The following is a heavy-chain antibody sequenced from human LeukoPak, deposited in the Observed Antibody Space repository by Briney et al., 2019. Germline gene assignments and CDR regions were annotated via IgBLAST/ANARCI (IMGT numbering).Heavy chain of an antibody. Sequence: PSETLSLTCSVSGASISGGTYYWGWIRQPPGKGLEWLGSNYYTGSTYDNPSLKSRVTISEDTSKNQFSLKLSSGTAADAAVYYCARRGGSGRAFDYWGQGTLVIVSA. CDR1: GASISGGTYY. V-gene: IGHV4-39*01. J-gene: IGHJ4*02. CDR2: NYYTGST. CDR3: ARRGGSGRAFDY. D-gene: IGHD1-26*01.